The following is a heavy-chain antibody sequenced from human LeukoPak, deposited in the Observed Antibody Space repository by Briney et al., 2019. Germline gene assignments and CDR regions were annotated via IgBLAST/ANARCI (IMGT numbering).Heavy chain of an antibody. Sequence: SGPTLVKPTQRLTLTCTFSGFSLRTSGVGVGWIRQPPGKALEWLAYIYWDDDKRYSPALKSRLTITKDTSKNQVVLTVTNMDPVDTATYYCTHRKVDTPMGPWGQGTLVTVSS. J-gene: IGHJ5*02. CDR1: GFSLRTSGVG. D-gene: IGHD5-18*01. CDR3: THRKVDTPMGP. V-gene: IGHV2-5*02. CDR2: IYWDDDK.